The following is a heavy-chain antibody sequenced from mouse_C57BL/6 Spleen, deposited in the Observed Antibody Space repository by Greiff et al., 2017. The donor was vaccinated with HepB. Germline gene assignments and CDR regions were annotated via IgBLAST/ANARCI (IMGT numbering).Heavy chain of an antibody. CDR3: ARSTTVVPFCAMDY. J-gene: IGHJ4*01. V-gene: IGHV1-39*01. CDR2: INPNYGTT. CDR1: GYSFTDYN. Sequence: VQLKQSGPELVKPGASVKISCKASGYSFTDYNMNWVKQSNGKSLEWIGVINPNYGTTSYNQKFKGKATLTVDQSSSTAYMQLNSLTSEDSAVYYCARSTTVVPFCAMDYWGQGTSVTVSS. D-gene: IGHD1-1*01.